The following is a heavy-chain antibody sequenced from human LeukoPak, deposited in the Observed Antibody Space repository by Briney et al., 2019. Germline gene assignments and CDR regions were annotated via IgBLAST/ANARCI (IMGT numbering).Heavy chain of an antibody. V-gene: IGHV1-8*03. D-gene: IGHD2-2*01. Sequence: GASVKVSCRASGYTFTSYDINWVRQATGQGLEWMGWMNPNSGNTGYAQKFQGRVTITRNTSISTAYMELSSLRSEDTAVYYCARGRYCSSTSCYRYYMDVWGKGTTVTVSS. J-gene: IGHJ6*03. CDR1: GYTFTSYD. CDR2: MNPNSGNT. CDR3: ARGRYCSSTSCYRYYMDV.